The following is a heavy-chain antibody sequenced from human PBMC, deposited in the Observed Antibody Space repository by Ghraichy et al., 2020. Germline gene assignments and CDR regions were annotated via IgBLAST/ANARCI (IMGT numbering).Heavy chain of an antibody. J-gene: IGHJ6*02. CDR2: MYSGGST. Sequence: GGSLRLSCAVSGFTVSTNHMNWVRQALGKGLEWISIMYSGGSTNYADSVKGRFTISRDSSKNTLHLQMNSLRAEDTAVYYCARYGSGGYRSSMDVWGQGTTVTVSS. D-gene: IGHD3-10*01. CDR1: GFTVSTNH. V-gene: IGHV3-53*01. CDR3: ARYGSGGYRSSMDV.